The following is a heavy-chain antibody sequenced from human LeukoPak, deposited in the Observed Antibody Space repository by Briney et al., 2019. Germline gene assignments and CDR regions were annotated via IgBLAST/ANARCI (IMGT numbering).Heavy chain of an antibody. Sequence: GGSLRLSCAASGFTFSSYEMNWDRQAPGKGLEWVSYISSSGSTIYYADSVKGRFTISRDNAKNSLYLPMNSLRAEDTAVYYCARESTTVTGYFDYWGQGTLVTVSS. CDR3: ARESTTVTGYFDY. CDR2: ISSSGSTI. D-gene: IGHD4-11*01. CDR1: GFTFSSYE. V-gene: IGHV3-48*03. J-gene: IGHJ4*02.